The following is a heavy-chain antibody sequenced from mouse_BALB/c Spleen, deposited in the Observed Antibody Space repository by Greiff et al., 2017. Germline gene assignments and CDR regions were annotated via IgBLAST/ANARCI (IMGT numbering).Heavy chain of an antibody. CDR3: ARDEGNYGSWYFDV. CDR1: GFTFSSYA. V-gene: IGHV5-9-4*01. J-gene: IGHJ1*01. CDR2: ISSGGSYT. D-gene: IGHD2-1*01. Sequence: EVQLVESGGGLVKPGGSLKLSCAASGFTFSSYAMSWVRQSPEKRLVWVAEISSGGSYTYYPDTVTGRFTISRDNAKNTLYLEMSSLRSEDTAMYYCARDEGNYGSWYFDVWGAGTTVTVSS.